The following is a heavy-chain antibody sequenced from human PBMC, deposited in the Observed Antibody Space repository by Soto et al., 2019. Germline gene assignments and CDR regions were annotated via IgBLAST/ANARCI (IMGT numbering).Heavy chain of an antibody. V-gene: IGHV1-69*13. J-gene: IGHJ6*02. CDR2: IIPIFGTV. Sequence: SVKVSCKASGGTFSSYAISWVRQAPGQGLEWMGGIIPIFGTVNYAQKFQGRVTITADESTSTAYMELSSLRSEDTAVYYCARSSHIVVVTAIEGGHYYYYGMDVWGQGTTVTVSS. D-gene: IGHD2-21*02. CDR1: GGTFSSYA. CDR3: ARSSHIVVVTAIEGGHYYYYGMDV.